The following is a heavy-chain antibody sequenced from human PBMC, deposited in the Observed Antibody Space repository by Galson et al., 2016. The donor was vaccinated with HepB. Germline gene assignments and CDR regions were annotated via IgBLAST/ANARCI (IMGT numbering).Heavy chain of an antibody. V-gene: IGHV4-4*01. CDR2: MYHSGVT. Sequence: ETLSLTCDVSGGSISSHNWWHWVRQPPGKGLEWIGEMYHSGVTNYNPSLKSRVTILIDKSKNQLSLNLSSLTAADTAMYVCARSDVNRWLNFWGQGTLVTVSS. J-gene: IGHJ4*02. D-gene: IGHD1-14*01. CDR1: GGSISSHNW. CDR3: ARSDVNRWLNF.